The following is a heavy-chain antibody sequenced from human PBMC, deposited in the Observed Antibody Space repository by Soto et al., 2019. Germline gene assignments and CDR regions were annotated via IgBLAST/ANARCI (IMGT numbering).Heavy chain of an antibody. CDR3: ARTPSMIVVVIDYWFDP. CDR2: IIPIFGTA. D-gene: IGHD3-22*01. V-gene: IGHV1-69*06. CDR1: GGTFSSYA. J-gene: IGHJ5*02. Sequence: SVKVSCKASGGTFSSYAISWVRQAPGQGLEWMGGIIPIFGTANYAQKFQGRVTITADKSTSAAYMELSSLRSEDAAVYYCARTPSMIVVVIDYWFDPWGQGTLVTVSS.